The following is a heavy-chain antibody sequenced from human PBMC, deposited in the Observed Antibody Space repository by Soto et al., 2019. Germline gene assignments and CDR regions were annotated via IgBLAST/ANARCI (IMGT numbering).Heavy chain of an antibody. CDR2: ISWNSETI. Sequence: EVQLVESGGGLVQPGRSLRLSCAASGFTVDDYAMHWVRQAPGKGLEWVSGISWNSETIDYADSVKGRFTISRDNAKRSLFVQMNSLRSEDTALYYCAKDMKWGGMTTIHYFDSWGQGTLVTVSS. J-gene: IGHJ4*02. CDR3: AKDMKWGGMTTIHYFDS. CDR1: GFTVDDYA. V-gene: IGHV3-9*01. D-gene: IGHD4-17*01.